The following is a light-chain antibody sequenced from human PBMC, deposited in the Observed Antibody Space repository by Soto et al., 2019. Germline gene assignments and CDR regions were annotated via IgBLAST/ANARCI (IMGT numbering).Light chain of an antibody. CDR3: AAWDVSLNGPHWV. Sequence: QSVLTQPPSASGTPGQRVTISCSGSSSNIGRNTVNWYQQLPGTAPKLLIYSNNQPPSGVPDRFSGSKSGTSASLAISGRQSEDESDYYCAAWDVSLNGPHWVFGGGTKLTVL. J-gene: IGLJ3*02. CDR2: SNN. CDR1: SSNIGRNT. V-gene: IGLV1-44*01.